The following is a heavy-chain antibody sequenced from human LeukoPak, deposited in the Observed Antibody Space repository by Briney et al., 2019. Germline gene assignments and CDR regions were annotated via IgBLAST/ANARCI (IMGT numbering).Heavy chain of an antibody. CDR3: ARANSGWSIDY. CDR1: GFPFTSYW. Sequence: GGSVRLSCAASGFPFTSYWIHWVRQAPGKGLLWVSYITYDGSSTTYADSVKGRFTISRDNAKNTVYLQMNSLRAEDTAIYYCARANSGWSIDYWGQGTLFTVSS. CDR2: ITYDGSST. D-gene: IGHD6-19*01. J-gene: IGHJ4*02. V-gene: IGHV3-74*01.